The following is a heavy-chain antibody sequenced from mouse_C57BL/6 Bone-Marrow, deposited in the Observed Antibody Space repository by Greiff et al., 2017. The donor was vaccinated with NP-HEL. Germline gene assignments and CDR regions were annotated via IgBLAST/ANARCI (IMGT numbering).Heavy chain of an antibody. CDR1: GYTFTDYE. D-gene: IGHD2-1*01. J-gene: IGHJ2*01. V-gene: IGHV1-15*01. CDR2: IDPETGGT. Sequence: VQLQQSGAELVRPGASVTLSCKASGYTFTDYEMHWVKQTPVHGLEWIGAIDPETGGTAYNQKFKGKAILTADKSSSTAYMELRSLTSEDSAVYYCTRRDGNYQDYFDYWGQGTTLTVSS. CDR3: TRRDGNYQDYFDY.